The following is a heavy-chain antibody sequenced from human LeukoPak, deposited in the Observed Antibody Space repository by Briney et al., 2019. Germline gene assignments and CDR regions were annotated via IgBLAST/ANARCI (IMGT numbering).Heavy chain of an antibody. CDR3: ASGSYYYDSSGLDY. J-gene: IGHJ4*02. CDR2: INPSRGST. V-gene: IGHV1-46*01. Sequence: ASVKVSCKASGYTFSSYYMNWVRQAPGQGLEWMGIINPSRGSTSYAQKFQGRVTMTRVTSTNTVYMELSSLRSEDTAVYYCASGSYYYDSSGLDYWGQGTLVTVSS. CDR1: GYTFSSYY. D-gene: IGHD3-22*01.